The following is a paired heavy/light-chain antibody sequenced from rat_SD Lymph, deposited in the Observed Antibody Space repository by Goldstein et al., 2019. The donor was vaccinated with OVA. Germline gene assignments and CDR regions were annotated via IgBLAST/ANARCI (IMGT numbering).Heavy chain of an antibody. J-gene: IGHJ2*01. CDR2: ISSSSNYI. Sequence: EVQLVESGGGLVQPGRSLKLSCLASGFTFSNYGMNWIRQAPGKGLEWIASISSSSNYIYYADTVKGRFTISRDNGKNTLYLQMTSLRSEDTALYYCTKLKSYYFDYWGQGVMVTVSS. V-gene: IGHV5-34*01. CDR3: TKLKSYYFDY. D-gene: IGHD2-5*01. CDR1: GFTFSNYG.
Light chain of an antibody. CDR2: AAN. J-gene: IGKJ5*01. CDR1: EDIYSY. V-gene: IGKV12S38*01. Sequence: DIQMTQSPASLSASLGETVSIECLASEDIYSYLAWYQQKPGKSPQLLIYAANRLQDGVPSRFSGSGSGTQYSLKISGMQPEDEGDYFCLQGSKFPPALGSGTKLEIK. CDR3: LQGSKFPPA.